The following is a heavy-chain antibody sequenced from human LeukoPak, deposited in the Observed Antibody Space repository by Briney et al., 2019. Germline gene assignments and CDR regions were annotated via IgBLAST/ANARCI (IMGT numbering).Heavy chain of an antibody. CDR2: VYYSGTT. D-gene: IGHD4/OR15-4a*01. CDR1: GGSISYYY. CDR3: AREDPQTRVPEGMDV. Sequence: SETLSLTCTVSGGSISYYYWSWIRQSPGKALEWIGYVYYSGTTNYNPSLKSRVTISVDTSKNQFSLQLRSVTAADTAVYYCAREDPQTRVPEGMDVWGQGTTVTVSS. J-gene: IGHJ6*02. V-gene: IGHV4-59*01.